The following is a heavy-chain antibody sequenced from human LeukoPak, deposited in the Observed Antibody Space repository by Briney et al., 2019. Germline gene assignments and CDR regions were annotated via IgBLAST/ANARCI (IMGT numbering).Heavy chain of an antibody. D-gene: IGHD4-23*01. CDR3: ITPLRWELSNDY. J-gene: IGHJ4*02. Sequence: GGSLRLSCAASGFTFTNAWMAWVRQAPGKGLDWVAYIKTKTDGGRTEYAAPVKGRFTISRDDSRNTVFLQMNSLKTEDTAVYYCITPLRWELSNDYWGQGALVTVSS. V-gene: IGHV3-15*01. CDR1: GFTFTNAW. CDR2: IKTKTDGGRT.